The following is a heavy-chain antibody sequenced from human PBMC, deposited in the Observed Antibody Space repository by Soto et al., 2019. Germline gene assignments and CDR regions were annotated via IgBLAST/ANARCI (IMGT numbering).Heavy chain of an antibody. CDR3: ATHHGGIRTREYYFDY. Sequence: ASVKVSCKVSGYTLTELSMHWVRQAPGKGLEWMGGFDPEDGETIYAQKFQGRVTMTEDTSTDTAYMELSSLRSEDTAVYYCATHHGGIRTREYYFDYWGQGTLVNVSS. J-gene: IGHJ4*02. D-gene: IGHD2-15*01. V-gene: IGHV1-24*01. CDR2: FDPEDGET. CDR1: GYTLTELS.